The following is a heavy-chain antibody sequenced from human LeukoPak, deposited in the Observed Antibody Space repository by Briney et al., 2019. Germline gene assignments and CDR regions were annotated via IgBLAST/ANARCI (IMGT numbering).Heavy chain of an antibody. CDR3: AREASDSSSWGLHYYYYYYMDV. Sequence: ASVKVSCKASGYTFTGYYMHWVRQAPGQGLEWMGWINPNSGGTNYAQKFQGRVTMTRDTSISTAYMELSRLRSDDTAVYYCAREASDSSSWGLHYYYYYYMDVWGKGTTVTVSS. J-gene: IGHJ6*03. CDR2: INPNSGGT. D-gene: IGHD6-13*01. V-gene: IGHV1-2*02. CDR1: GYTFTGYY.